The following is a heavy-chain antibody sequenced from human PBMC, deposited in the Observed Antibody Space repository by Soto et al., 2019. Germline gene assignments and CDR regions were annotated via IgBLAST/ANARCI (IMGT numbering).Heavy chain of an antibody. Sequence: GGSLRLSCAASGFPFSSYGMHWVRQAPGKGLEWVAVIWYDGSNKYYADSVKGRFTISRDNSKNTLYLQMNSLRAEDTAVYYCARVAPPLDTAMVDYWGQGTLVTVS. D-gene: IGHD5-18*01. CDR2: IWYDGSNK. J-gene: IGHJ4*02. CDR3: ARVAPPLDTAMVDY. CDR1: GFPFSSYG. V-gene: IGHV3-33*01.